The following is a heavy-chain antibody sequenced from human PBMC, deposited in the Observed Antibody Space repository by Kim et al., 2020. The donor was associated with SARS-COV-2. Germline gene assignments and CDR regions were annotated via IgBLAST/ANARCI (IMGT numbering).Heavy chain of an antibody. CDR2: FDPEDGET. Sequence: ASVKVSCKVSGYTLTELSMHWVRQAPGKGLEWMGGFDPEDGETIYAQKFQGRVTMTEDTSTDTAYMELSSLRSEDTAVYYCATGGLITPEDYDFWSGYGMDVWGQGTTVTVSS. CDR1: GYTLTELS. D-gene: IGHD3-3*01. V-gene: IGHV1-24*01. CDR3: ATGGLITPEDYDFWSGYGMDV. J-gene: IGHJ6*02.